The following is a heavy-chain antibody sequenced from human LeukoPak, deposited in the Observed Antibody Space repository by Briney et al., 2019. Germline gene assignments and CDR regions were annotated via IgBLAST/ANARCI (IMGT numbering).Heavy chain of an antibody. D-gene: IGHD1-1*01. Sequence: PGGSLRLSCAASGFTFSSYEMNWVRQAPGKGLEWVSYISSSGSTIYYADSVKGRFTISRDNAKNSLYLQMNSLRAEDTAVYYCARDMDWNDEIVGDYWGQGTLVTVSS. J-gene: IGHJ4*02. CDR2: ISSSGSTI. V-gene: IGHV3-48*03. CDR1: GFTFSSYE. CDR3: ARDMDWNDEIVGDY.